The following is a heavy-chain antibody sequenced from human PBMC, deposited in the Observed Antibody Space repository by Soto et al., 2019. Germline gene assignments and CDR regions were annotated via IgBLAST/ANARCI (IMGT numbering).Heavy chain of an antibody. D-gene: IGHD3-3*01. V-gene: IGHV1-69*13. CDR1: GGTFSSYA. CDR2: IIPIFGTA. Sequence: SVKVSCKASGGTFSSYAISWVRQAPGQGLEWMGGIIPIFGTAKYAQKFQGRVTITADESTSTAYMELSSLRSEDTAGYYCARDRPYYEFWSGYYLGSGVARDVPENYDYYGMDVWGQRTTVTVSS. J-gene: IGHJ6*02. CDR3: ARDRPYYEFWSGYYLGSGVARDVPENYDYYGMDV.